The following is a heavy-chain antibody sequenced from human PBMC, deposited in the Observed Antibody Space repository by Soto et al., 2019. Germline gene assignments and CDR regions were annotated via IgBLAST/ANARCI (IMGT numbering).Heavy chain of an antibody. D-gene: IGHD2-15*01. Sequence: QVQVEEFGGGVVRPGRSLRLSCEGPGFTFSDHGFHWVRQAPGKGLEWVAMISYDGSDRYYRDSVQGRFTISRDDSKNTVFLQMNSLRTEDTAMYYCARSTYCNGGSCYPQYWGPGTLVTVSS. CDR2: ISYDGSDR. CDR1: GFTFSDHG. V-gene: IGHV3-30*03. J-gene: IGHJ4*02. CDR3: ARSTYCNGGSCYPQY.